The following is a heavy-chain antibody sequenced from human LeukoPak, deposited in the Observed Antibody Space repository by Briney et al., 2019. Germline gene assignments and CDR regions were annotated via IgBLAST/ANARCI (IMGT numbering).Heavy chain of an antibody. D-gene: IGHD6-13*01. CDR3: ANLRQPVSSSWYNYYGMDV. CDR2: ISGSGGST. CDR1: GFTFSSYA. V-gene: IGHV3-23*01. J-gene: IGHJ6*02. Sequence: GGSLRLSCAASGFTFSSYAMSWVRQAPGKGLEWVSAISGSGGSTYYADSVKGRFTISRDNSKNTLYLQMNSLRAEDTAVYYCANLRQPVSSSWYNYYGMDVWGQGTTVTVSS.